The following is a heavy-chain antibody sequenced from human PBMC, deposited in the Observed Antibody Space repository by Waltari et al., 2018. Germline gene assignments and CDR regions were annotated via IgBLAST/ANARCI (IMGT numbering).Heavy chain of an antibody. CDR3: ATGRTGEHYYYYHYMDV. CDR2: FDPEDGGT. V-gene: IGHV1-24*01. J-gene: IGHJ6*03. Sequence: QVQLVQSGAEVKKPGASVKVSCKVSGYTLTELSMHWVRQAPGKGLEWMGGFDPEDGGTIYAQKFHGRVPMTEDTSTGTAYMELSSPRSEDTAVYYCATGRTGEHYYYYHYMDVWGKGTTVTVSS. D-gene: IGHD7-27*01. CDR1: GYTLTELS.